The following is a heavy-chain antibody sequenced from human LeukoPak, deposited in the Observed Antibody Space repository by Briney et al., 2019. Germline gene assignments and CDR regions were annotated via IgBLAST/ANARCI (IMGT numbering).Heavy chain of an antibody. D-gene: IGHD3-16*01. CDR3: ARWGGVDF. CDR1: GYTFTSFD. V-gene: IGHV1-8*01. J-gene: IGHJ4*02. Sequence: ASVKVSCKTSGYTFTSFDINWVRQAAGQGLEWMGWMNPNSGNTGYAQKFQGRVTMTRDTSISTAYMELRRLESEDTAAYYCARWGGVDFWGQGTLVTVSS. CDR2: MNPNSGNT.